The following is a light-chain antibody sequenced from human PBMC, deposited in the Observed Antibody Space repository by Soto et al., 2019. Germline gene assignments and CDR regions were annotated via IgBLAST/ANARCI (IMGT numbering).Light chain of an antibody. V-gene: IGKV4-1*01. CDR3: QQYYTTPPT. CDR1: QSVLYSSKNKNY. J-gene: IGKJ4*01. Sequence: DIVMTQSPDSLAVSLGERATINCKSSQSVLYSSKNKNYLAWYQQKPGQPPKLLIYWASTRESGVTDRFSGSGSGTDFTLTISSLQAGDVAVYYCQQYYTTPPTFGEGTQVEIK. CDR2: WAS.